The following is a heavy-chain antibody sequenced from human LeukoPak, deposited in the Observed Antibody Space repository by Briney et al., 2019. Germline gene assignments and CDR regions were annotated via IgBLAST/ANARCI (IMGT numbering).Heavy chain of an antibody. CDR3: TRRYSGGYNAFDI. V-gene: IGHV3-73*01. CDR1: GFTFSGST. Sequence: PGGSLRLSCAASGFTFSGSTMHWVRQASGKGLEWVGRIRSKANSYATVYAASVKGRFTISRDDSKNMAYLQMYSLKTEDTAVYYCTRRYSGGYNAFDIWGQGTMVTVSS. J-gene: IGHJ3*02. D-gene: IGHD1-26*01. CDR2: IRSKANSYAT.